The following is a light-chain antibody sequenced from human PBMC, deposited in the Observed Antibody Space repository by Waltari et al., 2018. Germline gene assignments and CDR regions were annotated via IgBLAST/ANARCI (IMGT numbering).Light chain of an antibody. CDR3: QHNVRLPVT. CDR2: DTS. CDR1: QNVGRS. V-gene: IGKV3-20*01. Sequence: IVLTQSPGTLSLSPGESATLSCRASQNVGRSLVWYQQKPGQAPRLLIYDTSTRATGIPDRFSGSGSVTDFSLTIARLEPEDFAVYYCQHNVRLPVTFGQGTKVEI. J-gene: IGKJ1*01.